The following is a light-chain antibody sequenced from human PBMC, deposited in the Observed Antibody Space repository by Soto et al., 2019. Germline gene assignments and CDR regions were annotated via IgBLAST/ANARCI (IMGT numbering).Light chain of an antibody. CDR3: QQYNSYSLYT. CDR2: KAS. J-gene: IGKJ2*01. V-gene: IGKV1-5*03. Sequence: DIQMTQSPSTLSASVGDRVTITCRASQSISSWLAWYQQKPGKAPNLLIYKASNLESGVPSRFSGSESGTEFPLTISSLQPDDFATYYCQQYNSYSLYTFGQGTKLEIK. CDR1: QSISSW.